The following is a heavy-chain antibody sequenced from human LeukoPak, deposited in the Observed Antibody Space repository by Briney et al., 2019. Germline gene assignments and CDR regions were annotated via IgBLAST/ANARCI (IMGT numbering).Heavy chain of an antibody. CDR2: INHSGST. V-gene: IGHV4-34*01. J-gene: IGHJ5*02. CDR3: ARRRGYSSSWNNWFDP. CDR1: GGSFSGYY. D-gene: IGHD6-13*01. Sequence: NASETLSLTCAVYGGSFSGYYWGWIRQPPGKGLEWIGEINHSGSTNYNPSLKSRVTISVDTSKNQFSLKLSSVAAADTAVYYCARRRGYSSSWNNWFDPWGQGTLVTVSS.